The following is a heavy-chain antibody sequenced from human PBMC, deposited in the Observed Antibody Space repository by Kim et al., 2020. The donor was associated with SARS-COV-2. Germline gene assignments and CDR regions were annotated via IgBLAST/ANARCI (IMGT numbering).Heavy chain of an antibody. J-gene: IGHJ4*02. V-gene: IGHV5-51*01. CDR3: ARYQRGPFDY. Sequence: TRYSPSFQGQVAISADKSISTAYLQWSSLKASDTAMYYCARYQRGPFDYWGQGTLVTVSS. CDR2: T. D-gene: IGHD3-10*01.